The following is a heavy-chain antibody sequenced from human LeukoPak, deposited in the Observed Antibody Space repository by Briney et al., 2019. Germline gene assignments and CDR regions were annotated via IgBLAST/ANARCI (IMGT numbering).Heavy chain of an antibody. CDR3: ATLARRQLSLRGSDDI. V-gene: IGHV5-10-1*01. CDR1: DYSFTSYW. D-gene: IGHD3-10*01. Sequence: GGSLRIAFKGSDYSFTSYWISWVRQMPGKGLGWMGRIDPSDSETNYSPSFQGHVTISADKSISTAYLQWSSLKASDTAIYYCATLARRQLSLRGSDDIWGQGTLVTVSS. CDR2: IDPSDSET. J-gene: IGHJ4*02.